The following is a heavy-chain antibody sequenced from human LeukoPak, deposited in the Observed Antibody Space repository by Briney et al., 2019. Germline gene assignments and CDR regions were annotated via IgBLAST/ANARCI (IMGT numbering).Heavy chain of an antibody. CDR3: ARGGSSWYADY. J-gene: IGHJ4*02. CDR1: GASISTYY. Sequence: SETLSLTCSVSGASISTYYWSWIRQPPEKGLEWIGYIHYSGGTSYNPSLKSRVTMSVDTSNDQFSLKVSSVTAADTAVYYCARGGSSWYADYWGQGTLVTVSS. V-gene: IGHV4-59*01. CDR2: IHYSGGT. D-gene: IGHD6-13*01.